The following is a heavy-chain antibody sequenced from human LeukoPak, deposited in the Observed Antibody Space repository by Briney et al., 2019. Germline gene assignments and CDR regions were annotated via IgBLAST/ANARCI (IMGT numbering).Heavy chain of an antibody. CDR2: IYYSGST. V-gene: IGHV4-61*01. J-gene: IGHJ6*01. Sequence: PSETLSLTCTVSRGSISSSSYYWSWIRQPPGKGLEWFGYIYYSGSTNYNPSLKSRVTISVDTSKNQFSLKLSSVTAADTAVYYCARGGIYSMSYLVDGWGQRTTVTVSS. D-gene: IGHD5-12*01. CDR1: RGSISSSSYY. CDR3: ARGGIYSMSYLVDG.